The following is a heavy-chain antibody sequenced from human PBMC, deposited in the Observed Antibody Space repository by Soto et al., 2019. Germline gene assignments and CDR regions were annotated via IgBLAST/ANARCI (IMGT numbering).Heavy chain of an antibody. V-gene: IGHV4-31*02. D-gene: IGHD1-1*01. CDR1: GGSITTGGRY. CDR3: AQALVFTGGDGFDI. Sequence: QVRLQEWGPGLVKPSQTLSLKCSVSGGSITTGGRYWSWIRQLPGKGLEWIGDIYYSGNTYYNASLKSRVTISVEAAKNQFSLKLSSVTAAATAVYYGAQALVFTGGDGFDIWGQGRLVTVSS. J-gene: IGHJ3*02. CDR2: IYYSGNT.